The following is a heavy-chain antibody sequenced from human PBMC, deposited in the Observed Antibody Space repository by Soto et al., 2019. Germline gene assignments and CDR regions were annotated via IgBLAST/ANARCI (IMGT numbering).Heavy chain of an antibody. CDR1: GGSFSGYY. J-gene: IGHJ4*02. D-gene: IGHD2-15*01. Sequence: PSETLSLTCAVYGGSFSGYYWSWIRQPPGKGLEWIGEINHSGSTNYNPSLKSRVTISVDTSKNQFSLKLSSVTAADTAVYYCARVGYCSGGRCYYEHYFDYWGQGTLVTVSS. V-gene: IGHV4-34*01. CDR3: ARVGYCSGGRCYYEHYFDY. CDR2: INHSGST.